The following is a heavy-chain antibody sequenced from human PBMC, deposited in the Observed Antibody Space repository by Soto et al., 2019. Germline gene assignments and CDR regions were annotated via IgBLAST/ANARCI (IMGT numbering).Heavy chain of an antibody. CDR3: ARDSDIVVVSYFDY. D-gene: IGHD2-2*01. Sequence: EVQLVESGGGLVKPGGSLRLSCAASGFTFSSYSMNWVRQAPGKGLEWVSSISSSSSYIYYADSVKGRFTISRDNAKNSLYLQMNSLRAEDTAVYYCARDSDIVVVSYFDYWGQGTLFTVSS. CDR2: ISSSSSYI. V-gene: IGHV3-21*01. CDR1: GFTFSSYS. J-gene: IGHJ4*02.